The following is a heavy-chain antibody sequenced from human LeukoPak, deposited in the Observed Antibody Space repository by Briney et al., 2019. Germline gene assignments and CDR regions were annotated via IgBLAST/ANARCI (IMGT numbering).Heavy chain of an antibody. J-gene: IGHJ4*02. V-gene: IGHV4-59*12. CDR2: IYYSGST. CDR1: GDSISSYY. D-gene: IGHD6-19*01. Sequence: SETLSLTCTVSGDSISSYYWSWIRQPPGKGLEWIGYIYYSGSTNYNPSLKSRVTISVDTSKNQLSLKLSSVTVADTAVYYCAGGQWLVRGVYWGQGTLVTVSS. CDR3: AGGQWLVRGVY.